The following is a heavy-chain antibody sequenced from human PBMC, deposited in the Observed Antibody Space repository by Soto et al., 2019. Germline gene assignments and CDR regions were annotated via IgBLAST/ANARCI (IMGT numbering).Heavy chain of an antibody. CDR1: GGSVSSASYY. D-gene: IGHD6-19*01. CDR3: ARDRYSSGWYVLDY. Sequence: PSETLSLTCTVSGGSVSSASYYWSWIRQPPGKGLEWIGYIYYSGSTNYNPSLESRVTMSVDTSKNQFSLKLISVTAADTAVYYCARDRYSSGWYVLDYWGQGTLVTVSS. CDR2: IYYSGST. V-gene: IGHV4-61*01. J-gene: IGHJ4*02.